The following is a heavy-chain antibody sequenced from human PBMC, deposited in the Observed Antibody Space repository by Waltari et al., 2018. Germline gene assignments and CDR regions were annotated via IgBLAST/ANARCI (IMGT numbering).Heavy chain of an antibody. CDR3: AGTYYYDSSGSPGAFDI. J-gene: IGHJ3*02. V-gene: IGHV4-59*08. Sequence: QVQLQESGPGLVKPSETLSLTCTVSGGSISSYYWSWIRQPPGKGLEWIGYIYYSGSTNSNPSRKSRVTISVDTSKNQFSLKLSSVTAADTAVYYCAGTYYYDSSGSPGAFDIWGQGTMVTVSS. D-gene: IGHD3-22*01. CDR2: IYYSGST. CDR1: GGSISSYY.